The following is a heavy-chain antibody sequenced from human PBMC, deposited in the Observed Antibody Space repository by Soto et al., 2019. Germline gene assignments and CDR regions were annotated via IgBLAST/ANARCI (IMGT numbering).Heavy chain of an antibody. V-gene: IGHV1-18*04. CDR1: GYTFTSYG. Sequence: ASVKVSCKASGYTFTSYGISWVRQAPGQGLEWMGWISAYNGNTNYAQKLQGRVTMTTDTSTSTAYMELRSLRSDDTAVYYCASERESYDFWSGYPRARGAFEMWGQAIMVTVSS. D-gene: IGHD3-3*01. J-gene: IGHJ3*02. CDR2: ISAYNGNT. CDR3: ASERESYDFWSGYPRARGAFEM.